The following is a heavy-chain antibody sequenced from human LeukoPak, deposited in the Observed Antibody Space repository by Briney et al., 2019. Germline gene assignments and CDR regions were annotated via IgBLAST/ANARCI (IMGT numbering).Heavy chain of an antibody. CDR1: GFTFSSFA. Sequence: PGGSLRLSCAASGFTFSSFAMIWFRQAPGKGLEWVSAISGSGGSTYYADSVKGRFTISRDNSKNTLYLQMNSLRAEDTAVYCCAPESPGIAAADPLFWGQGTLVTVSS. D-gene: IGHD6-13*01. CDR2: ISGSGGST. J-gene: IGHJ4*02. CDR3: APESPGIAAADPLF. V-gene: IGHV3-23*01.